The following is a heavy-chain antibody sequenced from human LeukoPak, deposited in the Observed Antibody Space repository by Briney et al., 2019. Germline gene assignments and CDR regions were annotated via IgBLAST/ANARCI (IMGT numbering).Heavy chain of an antibody. J-gene: IGHJ3*02. D-gene: IGHD3-16*01. CDR1: GGSISSYY. Sequence: PSETLSLTCTVSGGSISSYYWSWIRQPPGKGLEWIGYIYYSGSTNYNPSLKSRVTISVDTSKNQFSLKLSSVTAADTAVYYCAREGSAGGVWLIDAFDIWGQGTMVTVSS. V-gene: IGHV4-59*01. CDR3: AREGSAGGVWLIDAFDI. CDR2: IYYSGST.